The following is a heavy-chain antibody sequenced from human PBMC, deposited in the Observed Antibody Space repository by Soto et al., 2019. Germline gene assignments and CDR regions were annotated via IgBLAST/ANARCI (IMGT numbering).Heavy chain of an antibody. D-gene: IGHD6-13*01. CDR3: VRDSGAKLSSS. CDR2: INPESTTI. Sequence: HPGGSLRLSCTASGISLTNFWIHWVRQAPGKGLVWVSRINPESTTINYADSVKGRFIISRDNAENTMYLQMNSLKSQDTAVYYCVRDSGAKLSSSWGQGTLVTVSS. CDR1: GISLTNFW. J-gene: IGHJ4*02. V-gene: IGHV3-74*01.